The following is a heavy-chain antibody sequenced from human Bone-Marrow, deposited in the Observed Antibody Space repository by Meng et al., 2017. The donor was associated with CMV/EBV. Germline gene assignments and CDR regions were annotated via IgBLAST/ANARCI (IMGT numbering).Heavy chain of an antibody. CDR1: GFTFSSYA. CDR3: ARGVYYYDSSGYYYEAPLDY. Sequence: GGSLRLSCAASGFTFSSYAMSWVRQAPGKGLEWVSVIYSGGSSTYYADSVKGRFTISRDNSKNTLYLQMNSLRAEDTAVYYCARGVYYYDSSGYYYEAPLDYWGQGTLVTFSS. D-gene: IGHD3-22*01. V-gene: IGHV3-23*03. J-gene: IGHJ4*02. CDR2: IYSGGSST.